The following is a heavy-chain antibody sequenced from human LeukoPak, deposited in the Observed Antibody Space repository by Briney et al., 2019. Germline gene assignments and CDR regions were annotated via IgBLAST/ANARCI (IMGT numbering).Heavy chain of an antibody. CDR3: AKQLGYCSDGSCYFPY. Sequence: GGSLRLSCAASGFTFSNFPMSWVRQAPGKGLEWVSAISNNGGYTYYADSVQGRFTISRDNSKSTLCLQMNSLRAEDTAVYYCAKQLGYCSDGSCYFPYWGQGTLVTVSS. CDR2: ISNNGGYT. V-gene: IGHV3-23*01. J-gene: IGHJ4*02. D-gene: IGHD2-15*01. CDR1: GFTFSNFP.